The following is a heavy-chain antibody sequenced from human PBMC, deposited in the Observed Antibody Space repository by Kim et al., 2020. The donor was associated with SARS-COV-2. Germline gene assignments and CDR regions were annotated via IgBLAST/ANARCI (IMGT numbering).Heavy chain of an antibody. J-gene: IGHJ6*01. CDR3: SREYGGYCIGGSCYVMDV. V-gene: IGHV3-30*04. CDR2: ISYDGSNK. D-gene: IGHD2-15*01. CDR1: GFTFSSYA. Sequence: GGSLRLSCAASGFTFSSYAMHWVRQAPGKGLEWVAVISYDGSNKYYADSVKGRFTISRDNSKNTLYLQMNSLRAEDTAVYYGSREYGGYCIGGSCYVMDV.